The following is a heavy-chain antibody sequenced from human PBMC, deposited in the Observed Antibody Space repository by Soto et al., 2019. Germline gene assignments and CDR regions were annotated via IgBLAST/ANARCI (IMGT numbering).Heavy chain of an antibody. Sequence: QLQLQESGPGLVKPSETLSLTCTVSGGSISRSSYYWGWIRQPPGKGLEWIGSIYYSGSTYYNPSLKSRVTISVDTSKNQFSLKLSSVTAADTAVYYCARHGYYYYYMDVWGKGTTVSVSS. V-gene: IGHV4-39*01. CDR3: ARHGYYYYYMDV. CDR2: IYYSGST. CDR1: GGSISRSSYY. J-gene: IGHJ6*03.